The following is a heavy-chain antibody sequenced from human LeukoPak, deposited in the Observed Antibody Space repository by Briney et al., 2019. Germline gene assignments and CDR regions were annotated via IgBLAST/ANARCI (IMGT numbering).Heavy chain of an antibody. J-gene: IGHJ6*02. CDR2: IYSGGST. D-gene: IGHD2-2*01. CDR1: GFTVSSNY. V-gene: IGHV3-66*02. Sequence: GGSLRLSCAASGFTVSSNYMSWVRQAPGEGLEWVSVIYSGGSTYYADSVKGRFTISRDNSKNTLYLQMNSLRAEDTAVYYCARDHIVVVPAEHSYDYYYYYGMDVWGQGTTVTVSS. CDR3: ARDHIVVVPAEHSYDYYYYYGMDV.